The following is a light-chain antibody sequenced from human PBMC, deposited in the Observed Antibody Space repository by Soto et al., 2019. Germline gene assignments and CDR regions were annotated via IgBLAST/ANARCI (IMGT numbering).Light chain of an antibody. V-gene: IGKV3-15*01. Sequence: EIVMTQSPATLSVSPGERVTFSCRASQSVNSNLAWFQQKPGQAPRLLIYGASSRATGVPATFSGSGSGTEFTLTISSLQSEDFAVYYCQQYNYWPRTFGQGTKVEV. CDR2: GAS. CDR1: QSVNSN. CDR3: QQYNYWPRT. J-gene: IGKJ1*01.